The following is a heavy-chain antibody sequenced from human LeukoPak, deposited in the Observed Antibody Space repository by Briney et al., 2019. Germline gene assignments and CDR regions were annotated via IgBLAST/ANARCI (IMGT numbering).Heavy chain of an antibody. J-gene: IGHJ4*02. Sequence: SETLSLTCTVSGASISNYYWNWIRQPPGKGLEWIAYFDYSGSTNYNPSLKSRATTSVDTSKNQFSLKLTSVSAADTAVYYCARAKYSSVVTQGFDYWGQGILVTVSS. CDR1: GASISNYY. D-gene: IGHD2-21*02. CDR3: ARAKYSSVVTQGFDY. V-gene: IGHV4-59*01. CDR2: FDYSGST.